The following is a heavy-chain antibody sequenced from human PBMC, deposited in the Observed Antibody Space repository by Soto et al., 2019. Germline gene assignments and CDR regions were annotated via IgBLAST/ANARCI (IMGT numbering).Heavy chain of an antibody. V-gene: IGHV3-74*01. Sequence: EVQLVESGGGLVQPGGSLRLSCAASGFTFSRYWMHWVRQAPGKGLVWVSRINSDGSTTTYADSVKGRFTISRDNAKNTLNLQINSLRAEDTAVYYCARDREYYILTGSDYWGQGTLVTVSS. J-gene: IGHJ4*02. CDR3: ARDREYYILTGSDY. D-gene: IGHD3-9*01. CDR1: GFTFSRYW. CDR2: INSDGSTT.